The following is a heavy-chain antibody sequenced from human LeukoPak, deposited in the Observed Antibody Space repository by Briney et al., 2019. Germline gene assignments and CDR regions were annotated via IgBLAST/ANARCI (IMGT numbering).Heavy chain of an antibody. CDR1: GFTVSSYS. V-gene: IGHV3-21*01. Sequence: GGSLRLSCAASGFTVSSYSMNWVRQAPGKGLEWVSSISSSSSYIYYADSVKGRFTISRDNAKNSLYLQMNSLRAEDTAVYYCARDTWFGELSPIDYWGQGTLVTVSS. J-gene: IGHJ4*02. CDR3: ARDTWFGELSPIDY. D-gene: IGHD3-10*01. CDR2: ISSSSSYI.